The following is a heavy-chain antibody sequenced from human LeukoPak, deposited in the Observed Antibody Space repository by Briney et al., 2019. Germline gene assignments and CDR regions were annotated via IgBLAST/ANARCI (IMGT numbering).Heavy chain of an antibody. CDR3: ARDGDDSSGTTRFDP. V-gene: IGHV4-4*07. J-gene: IGHJ5*02. CDR2: IYTSGST. D-gene: IGHD1-7*01. Sequence: SGTLSLTCTVSGGSISSYYWSWIRQPAGKGLEWIGRIYTSGSTNYNPSPKSRVTMSVDTSKNQFSLKLSSVTAADTAVYYCARDGDDSSGTTRFDPWGQGTLVTVSS. CDR1: GGSISSYY.